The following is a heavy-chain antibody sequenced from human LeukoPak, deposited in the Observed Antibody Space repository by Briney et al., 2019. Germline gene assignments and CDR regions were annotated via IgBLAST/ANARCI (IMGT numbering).Heavy chain of an antibody. V-gene: IGHV3-7*03. J-gene: IGHJ4*02. CDR2: IKQDGSEK. CDR3: ARDGFGTGSN. D-gene: IGHD3-16*01. Sequence: GGSLRLSCAASGLTFSNYWMDWVRQAPGKVLEWVANIKQDGSEKNYVDSVKGRFIISRDNAKNSLYLQMNTLRADDTAVYYCARDGFGTGSNWGQGTLVTVSS. CDR1: GLTFSNYW.